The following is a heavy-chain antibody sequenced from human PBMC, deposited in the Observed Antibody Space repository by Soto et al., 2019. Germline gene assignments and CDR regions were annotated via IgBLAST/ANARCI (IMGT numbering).Heavy chain of an antibody. D-gene: IGHD2-2*01. CDR2: ISYDGSNK. CDR1: GFTFSSYG. CDR3: AKDGAGEGVPAAIGWFDP. V-gene: IGHV3-30*18. J-gene: IGHJ5*02. Sequence: QVQLVESGGGVVQPGRSLRLSCAASGFTFSSYGMHWVRQAPGKGLEWVAVISYDGSNKYYADSVKGRFTISRDNSKNTLYLQMNSLRAEDTAVYYCAKDGAGEGVPAAIGWFDPWDQGTLVTVSS.